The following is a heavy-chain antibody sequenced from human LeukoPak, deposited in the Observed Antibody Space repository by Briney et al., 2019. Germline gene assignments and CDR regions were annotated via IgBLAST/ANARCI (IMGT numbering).Heavy chain of an antibody. CDR2: IKEDGSEI. J-gene: IGHJ4*02. V-gene: IGHV3-7*03. CDR1: GFTFRNYW. CDR3: ARGPVRGVHFDY. Sequence: GGSLRLSCEASGFTFRNYWMTWVRQAPGKGLEWVANIKEDGSEIHYVDSVKGRFTISRDNAKNSLHLQMNSLRVEDTAVYYCARGPVRGVHFDYWGQGTLVTVSS. D-gene: IGHD3-10*01.